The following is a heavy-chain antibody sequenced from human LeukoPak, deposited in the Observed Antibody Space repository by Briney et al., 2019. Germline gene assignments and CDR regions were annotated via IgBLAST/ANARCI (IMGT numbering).Heavy chain of an antibody. CDR2: IWYDGSNK. CDR1: GFTFSSYG. D-gene: IGHD3-10*01. CDR3: ARAGPMVRGVISRDY. J-gene: IGHJ4*02. V-gene: IGHV3-33*01. Sequence: RSLRLSCAASGFTFSSYGMHWVRQAPGKGLEWVAVIWYDGSNKYYADSVKGRFTISRDNSKNTLYLQMNSLRAEDMAVYYCARAGPMVRGVISRDYWGQGTLVTVSS.